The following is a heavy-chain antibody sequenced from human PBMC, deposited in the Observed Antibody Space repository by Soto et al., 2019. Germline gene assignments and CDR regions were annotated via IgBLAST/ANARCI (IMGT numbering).Heavy chain of an antibody. Sequence: SETLSLTCSVSGAALNSGNYYWSWIRQVPGKGLEWIGHIYVTGAVDYNPSLRDRITIPQDTSERQFSLNLRLVTAADTAVYYCARLRIATNNYKWFDPWGQGTLVTVSS. J-gene: IGHJ5*02. V-gene: IGHV4-31*03. D-gene: IGHD2-21*01. CDR1: GAALNSGNYY. CDR3: ARLRIATNNYKWFDP. CDR2: IYVTGAV.